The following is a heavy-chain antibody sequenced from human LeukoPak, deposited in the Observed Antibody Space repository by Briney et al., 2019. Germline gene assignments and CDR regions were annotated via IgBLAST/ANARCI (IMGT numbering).Heavy chain of an antibody. CDR3: ARGYDSSGYYHFDY. D-gene: IGHD3-22*01. CDR1: GFTFSSYG. Sequence: GVSLRLSCAASGFTFSSYGMHGVRQAPGKGLEWVAVIWYDGSNKYYADSVKGRFTISRDNSKNTLYLQMNSLRAEDTAVYYCARGYDSSGYYHFDYWGQGTLVTVSS. V-gene: IGHV3-33*01. CDR2: IWYDGSNK. J-gene: IGHJ4*02.